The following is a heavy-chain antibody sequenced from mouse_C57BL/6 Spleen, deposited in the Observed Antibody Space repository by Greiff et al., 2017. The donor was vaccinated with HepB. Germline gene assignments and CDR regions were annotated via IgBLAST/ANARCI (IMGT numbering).Heavy chain of an antibody. Sequence: QVQLKQSGAELARPGASEKLSCKASGYTFSSYGISWVKQRTGQGLEWIGEIYPRSGNTYYNEKFKGKATLTADKSSSTAYMELRSLTSEDSAVYFCARSPNYYGSSYGFAYWGQGTLVTVSA. CDR3: ARSPNYYGSSYGFAY. J-gene: IGHJ3*01. CDR2: IYPRSGNT. D-gene: IGHD1-1*01. V-gene: IGHV1-81*01. CDR1: GYTFSSYG.